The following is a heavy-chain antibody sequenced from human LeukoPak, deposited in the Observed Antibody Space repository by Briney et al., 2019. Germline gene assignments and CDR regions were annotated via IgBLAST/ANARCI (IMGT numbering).Heavy chain of an antibody. CDR1: GFTFDDYG. J-gene: IGHJ3*02. Sequence: PGGSLRLSCAASGFTFDDYGMSWVRQAPGKGLEWVSGINWNGGSTGYADSVKGRFTISRDNAKNSLYLQMNSLRAEDTALYYCARAYNWNYQRNAFDIWGQGTMVTVSS. D-gene: IGHD1-7*01. CDR3: ARAYNWNYQRNAFDI. V-gene: IGHV3-20*04. CDR2: INWNGGST.